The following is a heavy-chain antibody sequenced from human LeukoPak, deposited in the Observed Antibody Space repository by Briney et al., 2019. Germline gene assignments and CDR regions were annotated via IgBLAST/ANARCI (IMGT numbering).Heavy chain of an antibody. Sequence: GGSLRLSCAASGFTFSDYYMSWIRQAPGKGLEWVSYISSSGSTIYYADSVKGRFTISRDNSKNTLYLQMNSLRAEDTAVYYCAKAQWLVPKVFDYWGQGTLVTVSS. CDR1: GFTFSDYY. CDR2: ISSSGSTI. D-gene: IGHD6-19*01. J-gene: IGHJ4*02. CDR3: AKAQWLVPKVFDY. V-gene: IGHV3-11*01.